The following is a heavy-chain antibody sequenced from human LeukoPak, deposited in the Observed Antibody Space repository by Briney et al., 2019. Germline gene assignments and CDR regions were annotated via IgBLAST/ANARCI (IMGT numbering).Heavy chain of an antibody. V-gene: IGHV4-59*08. Sequence: SETLSLICTVSGGSIRSYYWSWIRQPPGKGLEWIGYIYYSGSTNYNPSLKSRVTISVDTSKNQFSLKLTSVTAADTAVYHCARHGYFDSSGYYPLDYWGQGTLVTVSS. CDR1: GGSIRSYY. CDR2: IYYSGST. CDR3: ARHGYFDSSGYYPLDY. J-gene: IGHJ4*02. D-gene: IGHD3-22*01.